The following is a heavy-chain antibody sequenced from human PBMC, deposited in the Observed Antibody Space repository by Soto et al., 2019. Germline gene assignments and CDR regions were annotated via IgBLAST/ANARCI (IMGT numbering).Heavy chain of an antibody. J-gene: IGHJ6*02. CDR2: IIPIFDTA. CDR3: AIEGQGIYGMDV. D-gene: IGHD3-10*01. CDR1: GDTFGNYA. Sequence: GASVKVSCKACGDTFGNYAITWVRQAPGQGLEWMGRIIPIFDTADYAQKFQGRVTIIADKSTTTAYMELSSLRSDDTAVYYCAIEGQGIYGMDVCGQPTTVTVSS. V-gene: IGHV1-69*06.